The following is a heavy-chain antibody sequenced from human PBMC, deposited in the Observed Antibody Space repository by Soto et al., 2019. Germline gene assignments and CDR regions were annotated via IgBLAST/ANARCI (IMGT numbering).Heavy chain of an antibody. Sequence: QVQLVESGGGVVQPGRSLRLSCGASGFTFSNYGMHWVRQAPGKGLEWVAFISNDGSNKNYGDSVKRRFSISRDNSENTLSLQLNSLRAEDTAVYFCAKDQLRVYYYHSRGPFDSWGQGTLVTVSS. J-gene: IGHJ4*02. V-gene: IGHV3-30*18. CDR1: GFTFSNYG. CDR3: AKDQLRVYYYHSRGPFDS. CDR2: ISNDGSNK. D-gene: IGHD3-22*01.